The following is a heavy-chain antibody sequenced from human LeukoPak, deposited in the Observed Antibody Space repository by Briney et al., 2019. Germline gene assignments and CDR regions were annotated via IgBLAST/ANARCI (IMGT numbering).Heavy chain of an antibody. CDR3: ARLYYYASSGYDALDI. D-gene: IGHD3-22*01. CDR2: MDGNSGKT. V-gene: IGHV1-8*01. CDR1: GYTFTSND. Sequence: ASVKVSCKTSGYTFTSNDINWVRQVTGQGLEWVGGMDGNSGKTAYAQNFLGRVTITRNSSISTAYMELSSLRSEDTAVYYCARLYYYASSGYDALDIWGQGTMVAVSS. J-gene: IGHJ3*02.